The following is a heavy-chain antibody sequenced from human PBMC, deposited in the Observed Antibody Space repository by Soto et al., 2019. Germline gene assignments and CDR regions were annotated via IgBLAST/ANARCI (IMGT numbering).Heavy chain of an antibody. CDR1: GGSISSSSYY. CDR2: IYYSGST. CDR3: ARHPTYYYDSSGFDY. Sequence: PSETLSLTCTVSGGSISSSSYYWGWIRQPPGKGLEWIGSIYYSGSTYYNPSLKSRVTISVDTSKNQFSLKLSSVTAADTAVYYCARHPTYYYDSSGFDYWGQGTLVTVS. J-gene: IGHJ4*02. D-gene: IGHD3-22*01. V-gene: IGHV4-39*01.